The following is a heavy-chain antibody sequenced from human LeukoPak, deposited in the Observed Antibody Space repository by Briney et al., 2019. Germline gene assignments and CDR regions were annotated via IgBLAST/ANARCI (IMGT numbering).Heavy chain of an antibody. J-gene: IGHJ6*03. CDR1: GGSFSGYY. V-gene: IGHV4-34*01. CDR3: ARGAGYDFWSGYGYYMDV. Sequence: SETPSLTCAVYGGSFSGYYWSWIRQPPGKGLEWIGEINHSGSTNYNPSLKSRVTISVDTSKNQFSLKLSSVTAADTAVYYCARGAGYDFWSGYGYYMDVWGKGTTVTVSS. D-gene: IGHD3-3*01. CDR2: INHSGST.